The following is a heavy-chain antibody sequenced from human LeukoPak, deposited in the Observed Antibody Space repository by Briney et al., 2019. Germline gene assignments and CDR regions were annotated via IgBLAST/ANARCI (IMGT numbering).Heavy chain of an antibody. D-gene: IGHD4-17*01. CDR1: GFTFSSYW. Sequence: GGSLRLSCAASGFTFSSYWMHWVRQAPGKGLVWVSRINSDGSSTSYADSVKGRFTISRDNSKNTLYLQMNSLRAEDTAVYYCAKEDATGYFDYWGQGTLVTVSS. CDR3: AKEDATGYFDY. CDR2: INSDGSST. V-gene: IGHV3-74*01. J-gene: IGHJ4*02.